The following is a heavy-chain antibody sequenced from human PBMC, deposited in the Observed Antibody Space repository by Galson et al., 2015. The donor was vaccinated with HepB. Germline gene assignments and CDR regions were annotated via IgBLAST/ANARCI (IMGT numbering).Heavy chain of an antibody. CDR1: GFTFSSYA. CDR3: AKDFPLYSWGFGELHDAFDI. Sequence: SLRLSCAASGFTFSSYAMSWVRQAPGKGLEWVSAISGSGGSTYYADSVKGRFTISRDNSKNTLYLQMNSLRAEDTAVYYCAKDFPLYSWGFGELHDAFDIWGQGTMVTVSS. D-gene: IGHD3-10*01. V-gene: IGHV3-23*01. J-gene: IGHJ3*02. CDR2: ISGSGGST.